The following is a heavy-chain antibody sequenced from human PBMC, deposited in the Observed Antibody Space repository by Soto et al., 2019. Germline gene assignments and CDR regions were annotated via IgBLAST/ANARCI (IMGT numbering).Heavy chain of an antibody. Sequence: PSDTLSLTCTFSGCSISSYYWSWIRQPPGKGLEWIGYIYYSGSTNYNPSLKSRVTISVDTSKNQFSLKLSSVTAADTAVYYCARGVVVAATLHWFDPWGQGTLVTVSS. V-gene: IGHV4-59*01. CDR1: GCSISSYY. D-gene: IGHD2-15*01. CDR2: IYYSGST. CDR3: ARGVVVAATLHWFDP. J-gene: IGHJ5*02.